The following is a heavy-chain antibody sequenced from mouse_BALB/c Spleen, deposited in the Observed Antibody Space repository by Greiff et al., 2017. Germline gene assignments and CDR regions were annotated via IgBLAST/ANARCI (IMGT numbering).Heavy chain of an antibody. Sequence: EVKLVESGGGLVQPGGSLKLSCAASGFTFSSYGMSWVRQTPDKRLELVATINSNGGSTYYPDSVKGRFTISRDNAKNTLYLQMSSLKSEDTAMYYCARKWLLPYWYCDVWGAGTTVTVSS. D-gene: IGHD2-3*01. CDR1: GFTFSSYG. V-gene: IGHV5-6-3*01. CDR3: ARKWLLPYWYCDV. CDR2: INSNGGST. J-gene: IGHJ1*01.